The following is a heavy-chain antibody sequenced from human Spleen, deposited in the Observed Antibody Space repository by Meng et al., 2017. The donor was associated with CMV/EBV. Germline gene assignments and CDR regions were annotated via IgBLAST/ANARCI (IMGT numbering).Heavy chain of an antibody. J-gene: IGHJ5*02. V-gene: IGHV4-39*07. Sequence: GSLRLSCTVSGGSISSSNYYWGWIRQPPGKGLEWIGSIYYSGSTYYNPSLKSRVTISLDTSKNQFSLKLSSVTAADTAVYYCARDNYYSKARFDPWGQGTLVTVSS. CDR2: IYYSGST. CDR1: GGSISSSNYY. CDR3: ARDNYYSKARFDP. D-gene: IGHD4-11*01.